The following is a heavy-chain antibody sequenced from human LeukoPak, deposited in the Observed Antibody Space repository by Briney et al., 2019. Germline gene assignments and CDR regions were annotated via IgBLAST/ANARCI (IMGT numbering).Heavy chain of an antibody. CDR1: GFTFSSYG. Sequence: PGGSLRLSCAASGFTFSSYGMHWVRQAPGKGLEWVAFIRFDGSYKSYADSVKGRFTISRDNSKNTLYLQMNSLRAEDTAVYYCAKDEAEYFQYWGQGTLVTVSS. V-gene: IGHV3-30*02. CDR3: AKDEAEYFQY. J-gene: IGHJ1*01. CDR2: IRFDGSYK.